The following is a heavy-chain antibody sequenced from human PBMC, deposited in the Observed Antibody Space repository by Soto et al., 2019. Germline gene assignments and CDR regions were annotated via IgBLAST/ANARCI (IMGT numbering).Heavy chain of an antibody. Sequence: GGSLRLSCAASGFTFTRYSMNWVRQAPGKGLEWVSSISSTTNYIYYADSMKGRFTVSRDNAKNSVYLEMNSLSAEDTAVFYCARSWNEYFDYWGQGTMVTVSS. V-gene: IGHV3-21*01. CDR1: GFTFTRYS. D-gene: IGHD1-1*01. J-gene: IGHJ4*02. CDR3: ARSWNEYFDY. CDR2: ISSTTNYI.